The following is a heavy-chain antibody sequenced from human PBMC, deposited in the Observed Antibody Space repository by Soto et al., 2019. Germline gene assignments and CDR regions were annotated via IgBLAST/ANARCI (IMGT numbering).Heavy chain of an antibody. Sequence: QVQLQQWGAGLLKPSETLSLTCAVYGGSFSGYYWTWIRQPPGKGLEWIGAINHSGTINFNPSLMSRLTISLATSKKHFSLKLSSVTDADTAAYYCARADRTLVTSYSLDVWGQGTTVTVSS. D-gene: IGHD2-21*02. CDR3: ARADRTLVTSYSLDV. CDR2: INHSGTI. V-gene: IGHV4-34*01. J-gene: IGHJ6*02. CDR1: GGSFSGYY.